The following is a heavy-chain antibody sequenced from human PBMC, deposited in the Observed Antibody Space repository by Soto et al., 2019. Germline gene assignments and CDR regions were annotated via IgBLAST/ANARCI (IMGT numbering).Heavy chain of an antibody. Sequence: QVQLQESGPGLVKPSQTLSLTCTVSGGSISSGGYYWSWIRQHPGKGLEWIGYIYYSGSTYYNPPLKSRVTISVDTSKNQFSLKLSSVTAADTAVYYCARVAYSSGWYGGVDPWGQGTLVTVSS. D-gene: IGHD6-19*01. V-gene: IGHV4-31*03. CDR2: IYYSGST. CDR1: GGSISSGGYY. CDR3: ARVAYSSGWYGGVDP. J-gene: IGHJ5*02.